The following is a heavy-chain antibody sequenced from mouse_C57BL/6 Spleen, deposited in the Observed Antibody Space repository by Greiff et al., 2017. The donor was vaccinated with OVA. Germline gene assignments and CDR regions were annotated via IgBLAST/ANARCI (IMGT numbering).Heavy chain of an antibody. CDR3: ARWTAQARDY. J-gene: IGHJ2*01. Sequence: QVQLQQPGAELVRPGSSVKLSCKASGYTFTSYWMDWVKQRPGQGLEWIGNIYPSDSETHYNQKFKDKATLTVDKSSSTAYMQLSSLTSEDSAVYYCARWTAQARDYWGQGTTLTVPS. V-gene: IGHV1-61*01. CDR1: GYTFTSYW. D-gene: IGHD3-2*02. CDR2: IYPSDSET.